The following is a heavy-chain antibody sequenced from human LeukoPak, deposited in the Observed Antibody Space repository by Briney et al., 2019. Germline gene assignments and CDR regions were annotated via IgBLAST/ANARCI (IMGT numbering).Heavy chain of an antibody. V-gene: IGHV3-7*01. CDR2: IKKDGSEK. CDR1: GFTFSSYW. CDR3: ARDLYRIVVVPHYFDY. Sequence: GGSLRLSCAASGFTFSSYWMSWVRQAPGKGLEWVANIKKDGSEKYYVDSVKGRFTISRDNAKNSLYLQMNSLRAEDTAVYYCARDLYRIVVVPHYFDYWGQGTLVTASS. D-gene: IGHD3-22*01. J-gene: IGHJ4*02.